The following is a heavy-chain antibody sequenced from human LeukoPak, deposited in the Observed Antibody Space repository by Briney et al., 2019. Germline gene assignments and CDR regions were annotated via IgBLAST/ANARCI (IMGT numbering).Heavy chain of an antibody. CDR2: ISSSSSYI. Sequence: GGSLRLSCVVSGLRFRNYGMHWVRQAPGKGLEWVSSISSSSSYIYYADSVKGRFTISRDNAKNSLYLQMNSLRAEDTAVYYCAREPPYCSGGSCYLDYWGQGTLVTVSS. CDR3: AREPPYCSGGSCYLDY. J-gene: IGHJ4*02. V-gene: IGHV3-21*01. D-gene: IGHD2-15*01. CDR1: GLRFRNYG.